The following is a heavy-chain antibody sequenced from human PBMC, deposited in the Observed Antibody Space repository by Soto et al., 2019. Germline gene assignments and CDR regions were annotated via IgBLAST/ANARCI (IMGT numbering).Heavy chain of an antibody. CDR2: IKVDSGYT. J-gene: IGHJ5*02. CDR3: ATSYDTGFDP. Sequence: QLQLVQSAAEVKKPGASVRVSCKAYGYPFIKYGISWIRLAPEQGLEWMGWIKVDSGYTNYAQKFQGRVTMTADTSSDTAFMELRSLRLDDTAVYFCATSYDTGFDPWGQGTLVSVSS. V-gene: IGHV1-18*04. CDR1: GYPFIKYG. D-gene: IGHD3-9*01.